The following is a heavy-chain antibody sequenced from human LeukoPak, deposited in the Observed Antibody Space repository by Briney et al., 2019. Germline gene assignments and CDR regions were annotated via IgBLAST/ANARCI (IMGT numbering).Heavy chain of an antibody. CDR1: GFTFSSYG. J-gene: IGHJ6*02. V-gene: IGHV3-33*01. CDR2: IWYDGSNK. Sequence: GGSLRLSCAASGFTFSSYGMHWIRQAPGKGLEWVAVIWYDGSNKYYADSVKGRFTISRDNSKNTLYLQMNSLRAEDTAVYYCARDQGYCSSTSCRYGMDVWGQGTTVTVSS. D-gene: IGHD2-2*01. CDR3: ARDQGYCSSTSCRYGMDV.